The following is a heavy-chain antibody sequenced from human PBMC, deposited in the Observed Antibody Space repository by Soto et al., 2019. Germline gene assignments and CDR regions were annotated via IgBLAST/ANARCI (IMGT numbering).Heavy chain of an antibody. J-gene: IGHJ3*02. D-gene: IGHD7-27*01. CDR1: GGSISSYY. V-gene: IGHV4-59*08. CDR3: ARHLTGDTGAFDI. CDR2: IYYSGST. Sequence: SETLSLTCTVSGGSISSYYWSWIRQPPGKGLEWIGYIYYSGSTNYNPSLKSRVTISVDTSKNQFSLKLSSVTAADTAVYYCARHLTGDTGAFDIWGQGTMVTVSS.